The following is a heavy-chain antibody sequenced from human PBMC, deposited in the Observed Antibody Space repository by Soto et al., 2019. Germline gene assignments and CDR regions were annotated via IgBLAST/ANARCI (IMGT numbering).Heavy chain of an antibody. J-gene: IGHJ4*02. D-gene: IGHD2-21*02. CDR2: VNPSGGHT. CDR3: ERGGHVVVVTAALDY. Sequence: QVQLMQSGAEVKKPGASVKVSCKASGDTFTDYYIHWVRQAPGQGLEWMGTVNPSGGHTTYAQHFLGRVTMTRDTSTRTLYMELNSLTSDDTAIYYCERGGHVVVVTAALDYWGQGTLVTVSS. CDR1: GDTFTDYY. V-gene: IGHV1-46*01.